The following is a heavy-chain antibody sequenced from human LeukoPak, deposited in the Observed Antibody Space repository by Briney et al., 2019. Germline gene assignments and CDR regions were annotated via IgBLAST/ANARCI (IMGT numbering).Heavy chain of an antibody. CDR2: IIPIFGTA. J-gene: IGHJ1*01. V-gene: IGHV1-69*13. D-gene: IGHD3-10*01. Sequence: ASVKVSCKASGGTFSSYAISWVRQAPGQGLEWMGGIIPIFGTANYAQKFQGRVTITADESTSTAYMELSSLRSEDTAVYYCARDGPYYYGSDFWGQGTLVTVSS. CDR1: GGTFSSYA. CDR3: ARDGPYYYGSDF.